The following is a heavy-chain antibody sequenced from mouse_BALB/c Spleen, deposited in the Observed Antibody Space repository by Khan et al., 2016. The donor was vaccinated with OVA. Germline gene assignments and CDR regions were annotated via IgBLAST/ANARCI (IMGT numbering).Heavy chain of an antibody. D-gene: IGHD2-5*01. J-gene: IGHJ3*01. V-gene: IGHV1S137*01. CDR2: ISTYYVHA. CDR3: ARGSSNSRFAY. Sequence: QVQLKESGAELVRPGVSVKISCKGSGYTFTDYAMHWVKQSHAKSLGWIGVISTYYVHADYNQKFKGKATMTVDKSSSTAYMELARLTSEDSAIYYCARGSSNSRFAYWGQGTLVTVSA. CDR1: GYTFTDYA.